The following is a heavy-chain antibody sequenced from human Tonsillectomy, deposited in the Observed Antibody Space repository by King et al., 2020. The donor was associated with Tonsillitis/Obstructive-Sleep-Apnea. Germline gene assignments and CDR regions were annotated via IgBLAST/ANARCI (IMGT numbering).Heavy chain of an antibody. Sequence: SFPPLVPPPATLPLPCPFSGFSLSPRGLGVGWIRPPPGPALAWLALLSWDADQPYSPSLQSRHTITKDTSRPQVVLPMTNGDHEDTGTYYCAHTFYDTSSSGYFAHWGQGTLVTVSS. J-gene: IGHJ4*02. V-gene: IGHV2-5*02. D-gene: IGHD2/OR15-2a*01. CDR1: GFSLSPRGLG. CDR3: AHTFYDTSSSGYFAH. CDR2: LSWDADQ.